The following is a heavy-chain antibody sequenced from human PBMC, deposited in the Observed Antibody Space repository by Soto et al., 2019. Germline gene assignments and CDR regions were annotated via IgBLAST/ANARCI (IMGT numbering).Heavy chain of an antibody. D-gene: IGHD3-3*01. Sequence: KISCKGSGYSFTSYWISWVRQMPGKGLEWMGRIDPSDSYTNYSPSFQGHVTISADKSISTAYLQWSSLKASDTAMYYCARSADFWSGHYYYGMDVWGQGTTVTVSS. CDR3: ARSADFWSGHYYYGMDV. J-gene: IGHJ6*02. CDR1: GYSFTSYW. CDR2: IDPSDSYT. V-gene: IGHV5-10-1*01.